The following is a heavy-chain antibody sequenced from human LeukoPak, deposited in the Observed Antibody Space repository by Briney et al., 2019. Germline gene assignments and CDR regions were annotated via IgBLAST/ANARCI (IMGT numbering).Heavy chain of an antibody. CDR1: GFILSTSE. V-gene: IGHV3-48*03. CDR2: VATDGTI. CDR3: ARDVEQGYSSSRGDY. J-gene: IGHJ4*02. D-gene: IGHD6-13*01. Sequence: GGSLRLSCVASGFILSTSEMNWVRQAPGKGLEWVSFVATDGTIYYADSVKGRFTLSRDNAKNSLYLQMNSLRAEDTAVYYCARDVEQGYSSSRGDYWGQGALVTVSS.